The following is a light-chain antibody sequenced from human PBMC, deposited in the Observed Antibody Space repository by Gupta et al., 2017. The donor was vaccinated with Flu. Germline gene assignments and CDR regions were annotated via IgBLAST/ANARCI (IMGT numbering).Light chain of an antibody. V-gene: IGKV4-1*01. J-gene: IGKJ5*01. CDR2: WAS. CDR1: QSLLAASNNQDF. CDR3: HQVDSAPIT. Sequence: IVLTQSPDSLAVSLGERATINCKSSQSLLAASNNQDFLAWFQKKPGQPPRVLIYWASTRQSGVPDRFSGSGSGTDFTLTISSLQAEDMAVYYCHQVDSAPITFGQGTLMEIK.